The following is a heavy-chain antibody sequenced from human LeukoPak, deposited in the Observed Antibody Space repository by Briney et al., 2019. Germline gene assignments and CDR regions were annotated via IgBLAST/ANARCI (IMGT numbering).Heavy chain of an antibody. CDR3: ARVMRGSSSPHFDY. V-gene: IGHV4-39*07. Sequence: ETLSLTCTVSGGSISSSSYYWGWIRQPPGKGLEWIGSIYYSGSTYYNPSLKSRVTISVDTSKNQLSLKLSSVTAADTAVYYCARVMRGSSSPHFDYWGQGTLVTVSS. J-gene: IGHJ4*02. CDR1: GGSISSSSYY. D-gene: IGHD6-6*01. CDR2: IYYSGST.